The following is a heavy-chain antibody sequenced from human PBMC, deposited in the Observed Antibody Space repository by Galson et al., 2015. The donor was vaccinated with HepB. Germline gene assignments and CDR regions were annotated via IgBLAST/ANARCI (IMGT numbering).Heavy chain of an antibody. J-gene: IGHJ5*02. Sequence: SVKVSCKASGGTFSSYAISWVRQAPGQGLEWMGGIIPIFGTANYAQKFQGRVTITADESTSTAYMELSSLRSEDTAVYYCARASLVGSGSYYSQGWFDPWGQGTLVTVSS. CDR2: IIPIFGTA. V-gene: IGHV1-69*13. CDR3: ARASLVGSGSYYSQGWFDP. CDR1: GGTFSSYA. D-gene: IGHD3-10*01.